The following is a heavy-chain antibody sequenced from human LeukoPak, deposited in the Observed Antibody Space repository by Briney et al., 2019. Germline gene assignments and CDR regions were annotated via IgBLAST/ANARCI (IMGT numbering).Heavy chain of an antibody. J-gene: IGHJ4*02. CDR2: ISGSGGST. CDR1: GFTFSSYA. V-gene: IGHV3-23*01. Sequence: PGGSLRLSCAAPGFTFSSYAMSWVRQAPGKGLEWVSAISGSGGSTYYADSVKGRFTISRDNSKNALYLQMNSLRAEDTAVYYCAKVQQRLIDYWGQGTLVTVSS. D-gene: IGHD6-25*01. CDR3: AKVQQRLIDY.